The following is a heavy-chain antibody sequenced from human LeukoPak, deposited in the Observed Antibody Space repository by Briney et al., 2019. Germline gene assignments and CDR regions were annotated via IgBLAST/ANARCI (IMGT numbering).Heavy chain of an antibody. V-gene: IGHV4-59*12. Sequence: SETLSLTCTVSGGSISSYYWSWIRQPPGKGLEWIGYIYYSGSTNYNPSLKSRVTISVDTSKNQFSLKLSSVTAADTAVYYCASQMYYDFWSGYYASSPRDAFDIWGQGTMVTVSS. CDR1: GGSISSYY. CDR3: ASQMYYDFWSGYYASSPRDAFDI. CDR2: IYYSGST. D-gene: IGHD3-3*01. J-gene: IGHJ3*02.